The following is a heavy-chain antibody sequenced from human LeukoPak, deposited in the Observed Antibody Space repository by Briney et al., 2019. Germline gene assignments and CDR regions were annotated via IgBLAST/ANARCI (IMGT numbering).Heavy chain of an antibody. V-gene: IGHV1-3*01. CDR3: ARCGPGSTSCYNKGNIGMDV. Sequence: ASVKVSCKSSGYTFISYAMHWVRQAPGQKLEWMGWINAGNGDTKYSQKFQGRVTITRDTSASTAYMELSSLRSEDTAVYYCARCGPGSTSCYNKGNIGMDVWGKGTTVTVSS. D-gene: IGHD2-2*02. CDR1: GYTFISYA. J-gene: IGHJ6*04. CDR2: INAGNGDT.